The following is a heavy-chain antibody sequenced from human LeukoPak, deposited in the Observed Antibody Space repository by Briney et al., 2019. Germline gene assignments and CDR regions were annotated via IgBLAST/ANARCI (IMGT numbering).Heavy chain of an antibody. V-gene: IGHV3-74*01. Sequence: PGGSLRLSCAPSGFTFTTYWMHWVRQAPGKGLVWVSRLSRDGRNTTYADSVKGRFTISRDSANKTLFLQMNSLRGDDTAVYYCAREWALAGAYYMDVWGKGTTVTVSS. CDR1: GFTFTTYW. D-gene: IGHD7-27*01. CDR2: LSRDGRNT. J-gene: IGHJ6*03. CDR3: AREWALAGAYYMDV.